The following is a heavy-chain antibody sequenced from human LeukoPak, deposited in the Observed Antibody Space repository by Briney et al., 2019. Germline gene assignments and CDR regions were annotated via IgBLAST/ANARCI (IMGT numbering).Heavy chain of an antibody. CDR3: ARWAGDSSAWYPALFDY. Sequence: GASVKVSCKASGGTFSNHAISWVRQAPGQGLGWMGVSIPISGTANYAQKFQGRVTITADASTSTVYMELSSLTSDDTAVYYCARWAGDSSAWYPALFDYWGQGTLVTVSS. V-gene: IGHV1-69*13. CDR1: GGTFSNHA. D-gene: IGHD6-13*01. J-gene: IGHJ4*02. CDR2: SIPISGTA.